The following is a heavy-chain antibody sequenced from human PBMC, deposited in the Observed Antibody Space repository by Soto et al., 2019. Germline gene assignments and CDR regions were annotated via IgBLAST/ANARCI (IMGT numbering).Heavy chain of an antibody. CDR3: ARESSSSCHDY. V-gene: IGHV1-18*01. J-gene: IGHJ4*02. D-gene: IGHD6-13*01. Sequence: ASVKVSCKASGYTFTSYAMHWVRQAPGQGLEWMGWMNAYSGNTDYAQKFQGRVTMTTDTSTSTAYMELRSLRSDDTAVYYCARESSSSCHDYWGQGTLVTVSS. CDR1: GYTFTSYA. CDR2: MNAYSGNT.